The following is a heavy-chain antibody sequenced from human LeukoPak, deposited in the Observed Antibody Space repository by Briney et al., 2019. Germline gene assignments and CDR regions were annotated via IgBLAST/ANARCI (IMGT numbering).Heavy chain of an antibody. Sequence: GASVRVSCKASGGTFSSYAISWVRQAPGQGLEWMGGIIPIFGTANYAQKFQGRVTITADESTSTAYMELSSLRSEDTAVYYCARDRSLTIVVVPAAFHYWGQGTLVTVSS. V-gene: IGHV1-69*13. J-gene: IGHJ4*02. CDR3: ARDRSLTIVVVPAAFHY. D-gene: IGHD2-2*01. CDR1: GGTFSSYA. CDR2: IIPIFGTA.